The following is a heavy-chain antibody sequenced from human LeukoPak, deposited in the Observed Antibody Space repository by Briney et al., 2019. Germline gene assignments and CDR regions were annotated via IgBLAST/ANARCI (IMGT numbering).Heavy chain of an antibody. CDR3: ARERGYDSSGYYDDAFDV. CDR2: ISTYNGDT. J-gene: IGHJ3*01. V-gene: IGHV1-18*01. Sequence: ASVKVSCKASGYTFTNYGISWVRQAPGQGLEWMGWISTYNGDTNYAQKLQGRVTMTTDTSTSTASMELRSLRSDDTAVYYCARERGYDSSGYYDDAFDVWGQGTMVTVSS. D-gene: IGHD3-22*01. CDR1: GYTFTNYG.